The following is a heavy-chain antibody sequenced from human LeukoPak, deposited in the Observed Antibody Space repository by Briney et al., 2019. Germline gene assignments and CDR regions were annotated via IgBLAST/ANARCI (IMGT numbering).Heavy chain of an antibody. Sequence: SETLSLTCAVYGGSFSGYYWSWIRQPAGKGLEWIGRIYTSGSTNYNPSLKSRVTMSVDTSKNQFSLKLSSVTAADTAVYYCARSHFRYYYDSSGYYYDYWGQGTLVTVSS. D-gene: IGHD3-22*01. V-gene: IGHV4-59*10. CDR1: GGSFSGYY. CDR3: ARSHFRYYYDSSGYYYDY. CDR2: IYTSGST. J-gene: IGHJ4*02.